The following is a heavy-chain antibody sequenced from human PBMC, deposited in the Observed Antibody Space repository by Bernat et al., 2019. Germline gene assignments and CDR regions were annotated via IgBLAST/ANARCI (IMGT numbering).Heavy chain of an antibody. CDR3: ARGGGSYPRWQFDY. CDR1: GYTFTSFD. V-gene: IGHV1-8*01. CDR2: MNPNSGNT. J-gene: IGHJ4*02. D-gene: IGHD1-26*01. Sequence: QVQLVQSGAEVKKPGASVKVSCKASGYTFTSFDINWVRQATGQGLEWMVWMNPNSGNTGYARNFQGRVTMTRNTSISTAYMELSSLRSEDTAVYYCARGGGSYPRWQFDYWGQGTLVTVSS.